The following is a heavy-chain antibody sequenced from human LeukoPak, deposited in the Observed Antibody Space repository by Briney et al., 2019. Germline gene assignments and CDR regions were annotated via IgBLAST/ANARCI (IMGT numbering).Heavy chain of an antibody. Sequence: SSVKVSCKASGGTFISYAISWLRQAPGQGLEWMGGIIPIFGTANYAQKFQGRVTITTDESTSTAYMELSSLRSEDTAVYYCARSVVPAAISAFDIWGQGTMVTVSS. CDR3: ARSVVPAAISAFDI. J-gene: IGHJ3*02. V-gene: IGHV1-69*05. D-gene: IGHD2-2*02. CDR2: IIPIFGTA. CDR1: GGTFISYA.